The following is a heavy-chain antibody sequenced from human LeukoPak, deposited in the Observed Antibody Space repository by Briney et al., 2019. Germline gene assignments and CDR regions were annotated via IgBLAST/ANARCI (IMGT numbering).Heavy chain of an antibody. D-gene: IGHD1-26*01. CDR2: ITSSSSII. Sequence: GGSLRLSCAASGFTFSSYSMNWVRQAPGKGLEWVSYITSSSSIIYYGDSVKGRFTVSRDNAENSLYLQMNSLRAEDTAVYYCARGGGAVGAYFDYWGQGTLVTVSS. J-gene: IGHJ4*02. CDR3: ARGGGAVGAYFDY. CDR1: GFTFSSYS. V-gene: IGHV3-48*01.